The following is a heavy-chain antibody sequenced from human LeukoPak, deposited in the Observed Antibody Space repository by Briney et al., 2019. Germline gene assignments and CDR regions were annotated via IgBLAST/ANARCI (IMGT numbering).Heavy chain of an antibody. V-gene: IGHV3-30*02. Sequence: PGGSLKLSCAASGFTFSSYGMHWVRQAPGKGLEWKSFIRYDGSNKYYADSVKGRFTISRDNSKNTLYLQMNSLRVEDTAVYYCAKALGILWWAFDYWGQGTLATVSS. CDR3: AKALGILWWAFDY. CDR1: GFTFSSYG. CDR2: IRYDGSNK. J-gene: IGHJ4*02. D-gene: IGHD2-21*01.